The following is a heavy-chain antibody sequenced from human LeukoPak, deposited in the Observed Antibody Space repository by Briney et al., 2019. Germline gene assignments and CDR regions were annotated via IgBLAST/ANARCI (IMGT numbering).Heavy chain of an antibody. D-gene: IGHD3-22*01. CDR1: GITLSNYV. CDR2: ISGSGGGT. CDR3: AKRGVVIRVILVGFHKEAYYFDS. V-gene: IGHV3-23*01. Sequence: PGGSLRLSCAVSGITLSNYVMSWVRQVPGKGLEWVAGISGSGGGTKYADSVKGRFTISRDNPKNTLFLQMNNLRAEDTAVYFCAKRGVVIRVILVGFHKEAYYFDSWGQGALVTASS. J-gene: IGHJ4*02.